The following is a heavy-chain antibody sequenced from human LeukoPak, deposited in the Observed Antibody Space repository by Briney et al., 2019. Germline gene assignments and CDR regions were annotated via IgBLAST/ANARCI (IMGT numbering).Heavy chain of an antibody. CDR2: MSGSGGST. J-gene: IGHJ4*02. Sequence: PGGSLRLSCAASGFTFSSYAMSWVRESPGKGVEGVSAMSGSGGSTYYADSVKGRFTISRDNSKNTLYLQMNSLRAEDTAVYYCAKDPPEYYYGSGARYFDYWGQGTLVTVSS. CDR3: AKDPPEYYYGSGARYFDY. D-gene: IGHD3-10*01. V-gene: IGHV3-23*01. CDR1: GFTFSSYA.